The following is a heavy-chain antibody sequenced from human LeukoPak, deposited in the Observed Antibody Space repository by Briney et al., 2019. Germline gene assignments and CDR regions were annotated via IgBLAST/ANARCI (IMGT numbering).Heavy chain of an antibody. CDR2: IYYSGST. V-gene: IGHV4-39*01. D-gene: IGHD6-13*01. CDR1: GGSISSSSYY. Sequence: SETLSLTCTVCGGSISSSSYYWGWIRQPPGKGLEWIGSIYYSGSTYYNPSLKSRVTISVDTSKNQFSLKLSSVTASDTAVYYCARHVYVAAAPDYWGQGTLVTVSS. J-gene: IGHJ4*02. CDR3: ARHVYVAAAPDY.